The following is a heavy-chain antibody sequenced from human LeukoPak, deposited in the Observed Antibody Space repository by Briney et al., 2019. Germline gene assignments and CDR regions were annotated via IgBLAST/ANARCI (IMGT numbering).Heavy chain of an antibody. CDR1: GFTFTNYW. D-gene: IGHD5-18*01. V-gene: IGHV3-74*01. Sequence: PGGSLRLSCAASGFTFTNYWMHWVRQVAGKGLVWVSHINHDGSSTNYADSVKGRFTISRDNAKNTLYLQMNSLTAEDTAVYYCARDLGYNSASWGQGTLVTVSS. CDR3: ARDLGYNSAS. CDR2: INHDGSST. J-gene: IGHJ5*02.